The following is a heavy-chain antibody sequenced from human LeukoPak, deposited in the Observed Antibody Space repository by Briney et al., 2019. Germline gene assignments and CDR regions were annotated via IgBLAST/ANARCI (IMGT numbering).Heavy chain of an antibody. CDR1: GFTFSSCA. CDR3: ARGPSGYHNT. J-gene: IGHJ4*02. D-gene: IGHD5-12*01. CDR2: ISSSGGDT. Sequence: PGGSLRLSCAASGFTFSSCAMSWVRQAPGKGLEWVSAISSSGGDTYYADSVKGRFTISRDNSKNTLYLQMNSLRAEDTAVYYCARGPSGYHNTGGQGTLVTVSS. V-gene: IGHV3-23*01.